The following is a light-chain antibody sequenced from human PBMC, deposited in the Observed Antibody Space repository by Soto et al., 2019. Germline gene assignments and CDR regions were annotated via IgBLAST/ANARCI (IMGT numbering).Light chain of an antibody. CDR1: QSLRHHNGYYY. CDR2: LGS. V-gene: IGKV2-28*01. CDR3: IQTLQAPYS. J-gene: IGKJ2*01. Sequence: DIVMTQSPLSLPVTPGEPASISCRSSQSLRHHNGYYYLDWYLQKPGQSPQVLIYLGSNRASGVPDRVSGSGSGTVFTLKISRVEAEDVGVYCCIQTLQAPYSFGQGTKLEIK.